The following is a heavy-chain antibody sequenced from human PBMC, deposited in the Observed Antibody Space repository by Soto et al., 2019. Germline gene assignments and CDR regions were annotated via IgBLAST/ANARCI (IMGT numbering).Heavy chain of an antibody. D-gene: IGHD6-19*01. V-gene: IGHV3-72*01. Sequence: GGSLRLSCAASGFTFSDYYMDWVRQAPGKGLEWVGRTRNKANSYTTEYAASVKGRFTLSRDESKNSLYLHMNGLKTEDTAMYYCTRVGGSSGWQYGVEVCGQGTAVTVSS. CDR2: TRNKANSYTT. J-gene: IGHJ6*02. CDR3: TRVGGSSGWQYGVEV. CDR1: GFTFSDYY.